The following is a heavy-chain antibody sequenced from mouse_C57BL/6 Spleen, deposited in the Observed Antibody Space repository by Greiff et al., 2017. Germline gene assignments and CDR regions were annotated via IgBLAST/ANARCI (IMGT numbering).Heavy chain of an antibody. CDR3: ARSELLRYQAWFAY. D-gene: IGHD1-1*01. CDR2: INPSSGYT. Sequence: VQLQQSGAELARPGASVKMSCKASGYTFTSYTMHWVKQRPGQGLEWIGYINPSSGYTKYNQKFKDKATLTADKSSSTAYMQLSSLTSEDSAVYYGARSELLRYQAWFAYWGQGTLVTVSA. CDR1: GYTFTSYT. V-gene: IGHV1-4*01. J-gene: IGHJ3*01.